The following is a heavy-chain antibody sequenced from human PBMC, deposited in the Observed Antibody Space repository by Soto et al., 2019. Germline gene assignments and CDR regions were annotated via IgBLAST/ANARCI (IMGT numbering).Heavy chain of an antibody. J-gene: IGHJ4*02. CDR2: ISAYNGNT. D-gene: IGHD3-22*01. CDR1: GYTFTSYG. CDR3: ARVQYYDSSGYPDY. Sequence: ASVKVSCKASGYTFTSYGISWVRQAPGQGLEWMGWISAYNGNTNYAQKLQGRVTMTTDTSTSTAYMELRSLGSDDTAVYYCARVQYYDSSGYPDYWGQGTLVTVS. V-gene: IGHV1-18*04.